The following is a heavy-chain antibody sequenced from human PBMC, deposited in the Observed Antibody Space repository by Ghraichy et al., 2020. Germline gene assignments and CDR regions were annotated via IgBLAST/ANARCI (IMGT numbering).Heavy chain of an antibody. D-gene: IGHD6-6*01. V-gene: IGHV7-4-1*02. CDR2: INTNTGNP. CDR3: AREDGYSSSSGWGDWLDP. J-gene: IGHJ5*02. CDR1: GYTFTTYA. Sequence: ASVKVSCKASGYTFTTYAINWVRQAPGQGLEWMGWINTNTGNPTYAQDFTGRFVFSLDTSVSTAYLQISSLKAEDTAVYYCAREDGYSSSSGWGDWLDPWGQGTLVTVSS.